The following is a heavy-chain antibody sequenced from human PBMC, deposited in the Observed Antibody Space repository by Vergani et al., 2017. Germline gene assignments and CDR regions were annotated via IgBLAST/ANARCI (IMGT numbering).Heavy chain of an antibody. Sequence: EVQLVESGGGLVQPGGSLRLSCAASGFTFSSYWMSWVRQAPGKGLEWVANIKQDGSEKYYVDSVKGRSTISRDNAKNSLYLQMNSLRAEDTAVYYCARDLYSSSWYNYDNWFDPWGQGTLVTVSS. V-gene: IGHV3-7*01. CDR3: ARDLYSSSWYNYDNWFDP. CDR1: GFTFSSYW. CDR2: IKQDGSEK. J-gene: IGHJ5*02. D-gene: IGHD6-13*01.